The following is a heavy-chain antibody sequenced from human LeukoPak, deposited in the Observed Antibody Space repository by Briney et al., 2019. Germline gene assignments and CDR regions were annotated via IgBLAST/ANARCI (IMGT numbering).Heavy chain of an antibody. CDR3: AKDDYGDYHAFDI. V-gene: IGHV3-23*01. J-gene: IGHJ3*02. Sequence: GGSLRLSCAASGFTFSSYGMSWVRQAPGKGLEWFSAISGSGGSTYYADSVKGRFTISRDNSKNTLYLQMKSLRAEDTAVYYCAKDDYGDYHAFDIWGQGTMVTVSS. CDR2: ISGSGGST. D-gene: IGHD4-17*01. CDR1: GFTFSSYG.